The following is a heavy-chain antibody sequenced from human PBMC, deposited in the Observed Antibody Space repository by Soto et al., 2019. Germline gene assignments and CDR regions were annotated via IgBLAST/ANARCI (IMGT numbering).Heavy chain of an antibody. D-gene: IGHD3-22*01. Sequence: GECLKISCKGSGYSFTSDWIGWVRQMPGKGLEWMGIIYPGDSDTRYSPSFQGQVTISADKSISTAYLQWSSLKASDTAMYYCAMVTSRYDSSGYYFPYYFDYWGQGTLVTVSS. CDR2: IYPGDSDT. CDR3: AMVTSRYDSSGYYFPYYFDY. V-gene: IGHV5-51*01. J-gene: IGHJ4*02. CDR1: GYSFTSDW.